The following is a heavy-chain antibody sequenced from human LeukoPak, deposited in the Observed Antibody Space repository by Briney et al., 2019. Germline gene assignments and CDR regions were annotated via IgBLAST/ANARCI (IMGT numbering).Heavy chain of an antibody. V-gene: IGHV3-21*04. CDR1: GFTFTDFY. CDR3: AKDWRQNYYDSSGYYFDY. D-gene: IGHD3-22*01. Sequence: GGSLRLSCAASGFTFTDFYMNWVRQAPGKGLEWVSWISPTSSYMYYADSVKGRFTISRDNSKNTLYLQMNSLRAEDTAVYYCAKDWRQNYYDSSGYYFDYWGQGTLVTVSS. J-gene: IGHJ4*02. CDR2: ISPTSSYM.